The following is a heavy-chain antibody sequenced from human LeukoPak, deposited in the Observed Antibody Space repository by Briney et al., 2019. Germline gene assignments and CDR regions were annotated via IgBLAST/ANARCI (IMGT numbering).Heavy chain of an antibody. CDR2: INSDGSST. D-gene: IGHD2-21*01. CDR1: GFTFSSAW. Sequence: GGSLRLSCAASGFTFSSAWMHWVRQTPGKGLVWVSRINSDGSSTNYADSVKGRFTSSRDNAKNMVNLQMNSLRAEDTAIYYCTRDYSYAMADWGQGTTVTVSS. V-gene: IGHV3-74*01. J-gene: IGHJ6*02. CDR3: TRDYSYAMAD.